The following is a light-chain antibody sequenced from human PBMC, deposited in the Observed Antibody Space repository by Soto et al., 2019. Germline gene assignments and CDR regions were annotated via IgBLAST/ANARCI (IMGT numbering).Light chain of an antibody. CDR2: EVS. V-gene: IGLV2-23*02. CDR1: SSNVGSYNL. CDR3: CSYAGSYTYV. J-gene: IGLJ1*01. Sequence: QSALTQPASVSGSPGQSITISCTGTSSNVGSYNLVSWYQQHPGKAPKLMIYEVSKRPSGVSNRFSGSTSGNTASLTISGLQAEDEADYHCCSYAGSYTYVFGPRTKVTVL.